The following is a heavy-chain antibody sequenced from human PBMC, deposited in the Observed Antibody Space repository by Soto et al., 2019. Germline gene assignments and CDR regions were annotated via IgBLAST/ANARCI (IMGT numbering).Heavy chain of an antibody. J-gene: IGHJ4*01. CDR1: GLTFSDYA. CDR2: ISGSGGST. Sequence: GGSLRLSCAASGLTFSDYAMSWVRQAPGKGLEWVSAISGSGGSTYYADSVKDRFTISRDNSKNTLYLQMNSLRAEDTAVYYCAKERFLEWLFPFDYWGQGTLVTVSS. D-gene: IGHD3-3*01. CDR3: AKERFLEWLFPFDY. V-gene: IGHV3-23*01.